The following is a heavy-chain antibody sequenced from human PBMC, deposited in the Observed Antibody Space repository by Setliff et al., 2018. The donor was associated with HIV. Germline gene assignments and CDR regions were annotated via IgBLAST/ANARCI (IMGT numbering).Heavy chain of an antibody. V-gene: IGHV4-34*01. Sequence: PSETLSLTCTVSGGSISSYYWSWIRQSPVKGLECIGEITHSGRTNYNPSLKSRVTMSVDTSKRQFSLHLSSVTAADTAVYYCARGRKALYYDILTGYERGYYMDVWGKGTTVTVS. CDR3: ARGRKALYYDILTGYERGYYMDV. CDR1: GGSISSYY. D-gene: IGHD3-9*01. CDR2: ITHSGRT. J-gene: IGHJ6*03.